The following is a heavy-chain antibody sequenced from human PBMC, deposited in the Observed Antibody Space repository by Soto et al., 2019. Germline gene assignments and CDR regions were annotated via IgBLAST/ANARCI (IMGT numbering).Heavy chain of an antibody. Sequence: QVQLVESGGGVVQPGRSLRLSCAASGFTFSSYGMHWVRQAPGKGLERVAVISYDGSNKYYADSVKGRFTISRDNSKNTLNLQMNSLRAEDTAVYYWAKDRGSSGWFEHFDYWGQGTLVTVSS. CDR3: AKDRGSSGWFEHFDY. J-gene: IGHJ4*02. CDR2: ISYDGSNK. V-gene: IGHV3-30*18. D-gene: IGHD6-19*01. CDR1: GFTFSSYG.